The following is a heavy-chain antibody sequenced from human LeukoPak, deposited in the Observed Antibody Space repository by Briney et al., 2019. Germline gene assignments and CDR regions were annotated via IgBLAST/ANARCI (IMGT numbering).Heavy chain of an antibody. D-gene: IGHD4-17*01. CDR2: IYYSGGI. J-gene: IGHJ3*02. Sequence: SDTLSLTCAVSGYSISSSNYWAWIRQPPGKGLEWIGHIYYSGGIYYNPSLKSRVTMSVDTSRNQFSLKLSSVTAVDTAVYYCARKATTGPTKAAFDIWGQGTMVTVSS. CDR1: GYSISSSNY. CDR3: ARKATTGPTKAAFDI. V-gene: IGHV4-28*05.